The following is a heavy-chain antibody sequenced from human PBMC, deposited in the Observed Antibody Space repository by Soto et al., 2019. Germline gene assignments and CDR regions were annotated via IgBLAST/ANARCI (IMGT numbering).Heavy chain of an antibody. D-gene: IGHD3-16*01. CDR2: IYWDDDK. CDR1: GFSLSTSEVG. CDR3: ARLADLYIMVDF. V-gene: IGHV2-5*02. Sequence: SGPTLVNPTTTLTLTCTFSGFSLSTSEVGVGWIRQPPGKARELLGIIYWDDDKRYSPHLNKRLTITKDTSKNQVVLTMTNMDSVDTGTYYGARLADLYIMVDFWGQGTQVTVSS. J-gene: IGHJ4*02.